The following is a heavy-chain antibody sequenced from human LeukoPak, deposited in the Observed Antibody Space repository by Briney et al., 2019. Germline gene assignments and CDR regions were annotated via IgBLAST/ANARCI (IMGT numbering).Heavy chain of an antibody. CDR3: ARDLVLMVYAMSNPPGY. Sequence: ASVKVSCKASGYTFTVYYMHWVRQAPGQGLEWMGWINPNSGGTNYAQKFQGRVTMTRDTSISTAYMELSRLRSDDTAVYYCARDLVLMVYAMSNPPGYWGQGTLVTVSS. V-gene: IGHV1-2*02. CDR2: INPNSGGT. D-gene: IGHD2-8*01. CDR1: GYTFTVYY. J-gene: IGHJ4*02.